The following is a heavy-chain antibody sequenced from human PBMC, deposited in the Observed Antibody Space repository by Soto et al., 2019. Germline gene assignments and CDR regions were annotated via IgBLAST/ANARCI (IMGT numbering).Heavy chain of an antibody. CDR3: ARGSHSSIPQISSWYLNGFDY. CDR2: IKQDGSEK. CDR1: GCTIISYW. Sequence: TGGSLRLSCAASGCTIISYWVSWILQAQGKGLEWVANIKQDGSEKYYVDSVKGRFTISRDNAKNSLYLQMNSLRAEDTAVYYCARGSHSSIPQISSWYLNGFDYWGQGTLVTVTS. D-gene: IGHD6-13*01. V-gene: IGHV3-7*01. J-gene: IGHJ4*02.